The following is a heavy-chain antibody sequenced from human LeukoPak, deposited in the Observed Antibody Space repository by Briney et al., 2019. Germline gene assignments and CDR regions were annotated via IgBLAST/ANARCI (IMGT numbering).Heavy chain of an antibody. Sequence: GASVKVSCKASGGTFSNYAISWVRQAPGQGLEWMGIINPSGGSTSYAQKFQGRVTMTRDMSTSTVYMELSSLRSEDTAVYYCARVYQNCSGGSCYTGDAFDIWGQGTMVTVSS. CDR3: ARVYQNCSGGSCYTGDAFDI. D-gene: IGHD2-15*01. CDR1: GGTFSNYA. J-gene: IGHJ3*02. CDR2: INPSGGST. V-gene: IGHV1-46*01.